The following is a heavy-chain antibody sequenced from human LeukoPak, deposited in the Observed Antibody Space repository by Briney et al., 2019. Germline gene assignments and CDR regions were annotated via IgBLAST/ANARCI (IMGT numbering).Heavy chain of an antibody. CDR2: IRYDGSNK. V-gene: IGHV3-30*02. J-gene: IGHJ6*03. D-gene: IGHD2-2*01. CDR3: AKLYCSSTSCYFRSGDYYYMDV. Sequence: QPGGSLRLSCAASGFTFSSYGMHWVRQAPGKGLEWVAFIRYDGSNKYYADSVKGRFTISRDNSKNTLYLQMNSLRAEDTAVYYCAKLYCSSTSCYFRSGDYYYMDVWGKGTTVTISS. CDR1: GFTFSSYG.